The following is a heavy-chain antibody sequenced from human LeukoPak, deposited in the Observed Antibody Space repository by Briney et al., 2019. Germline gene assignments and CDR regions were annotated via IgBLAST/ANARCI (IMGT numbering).Heavy chain of an antibody. Sequence: GGSLRLSCAASGFTFSSYGMHWVRQAPGKGLEWVAVISYDGSNKYYADSVKGRFTISRDNSKNTLYLQMNSLRAEDTAVYYCAKAGYSSGWYFDYWGQGTLVTVSS. J-gene: IGHJ4*02. CDR1: GFTFSSYG. CDR2: ISYDGSNK. D-gene: IGHD6-19*01. V-gene: IGHV3-30*18. CDR3: AKAGYSSGWYFDY.